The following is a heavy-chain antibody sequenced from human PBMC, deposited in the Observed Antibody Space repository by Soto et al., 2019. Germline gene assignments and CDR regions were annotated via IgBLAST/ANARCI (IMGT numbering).Heavy chain of an antibody. CDR2: ISYDGSNK. CDR1: GFTFSSYA. CDR3: ASLRTVAYYYYGMDV. Sequence: QVQLVESGGGVVQPGRSLRLSCAASGFTFSSYAMHWVRQAPGKGLEWVAVISYDGSNKYYADSVKGRFTISRDNSKNTLYLQMNRLRAEDTAVYYCASLRTVAYYYYGMDVWGQGTTVTVSS. J-gene: IGHJ6*02. D-gene: IGHD4-17*01. V-gene: IGHV3-30-3*01.